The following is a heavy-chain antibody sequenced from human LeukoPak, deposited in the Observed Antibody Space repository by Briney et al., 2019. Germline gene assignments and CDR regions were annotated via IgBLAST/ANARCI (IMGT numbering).Heavy chain of an antibody. D-gene: IGHD4-17*01. CDR3: ARENGYGEGWFDP. Sequence: SETLSLTCTVSGGSISSYYWSWIRQPPGKGLEWIGYIYYSGSTNYNPSLKSRVTISVDTSKNQFSLKLSSVTAADTAVYYCARENGYGEGWFDPWGQGTLVTVSS. CDR2: IYYSGST. V-gene: IGHV4-59*01. CDR1: GGSISSYY. J-gene: IGHJ5*02.